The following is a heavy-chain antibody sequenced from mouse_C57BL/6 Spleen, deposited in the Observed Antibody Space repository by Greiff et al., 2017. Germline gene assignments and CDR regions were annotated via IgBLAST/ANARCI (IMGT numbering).Heavy chain of an antibody. Sequence: QVQLQQSGPGLVQPSQSLSITCTVSGFSLTSYGVHWVRQSPGKGLEWLGVIRSGGSTDYNAAFISRLSNSKDNAKCQVFFKMNSLQADDTARYYFARKDYGSAMDYWGQGTSVTVSS. CDR2: IRSGGST. D-gene: IGHD1-1*01. V-gene: IGHV2-2*01. CDR3: ARKDYGSAMDY. CDR1: GFSLTSYG. J-gene: IGHJ4*01.